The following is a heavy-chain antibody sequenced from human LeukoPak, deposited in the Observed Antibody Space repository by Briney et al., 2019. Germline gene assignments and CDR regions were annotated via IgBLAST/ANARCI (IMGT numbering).Heavy chain of an antibody. Sequence: PSETLSLTCTVSGGSISSSSYYWGWIHQPPGKGLEWIGSIYYSGSTYYNPSLKSRVTISVDTSKNQFSLKLSSVTAADTAVYYCAKTSSSGLAGTDYWGQGTLVTVSS. CDR3: AKTSSSGLAGTDY. J-gene: IGHJ4*02. D-gene: IGHD6-19*01. CDR1: GGSISSSSYY. V-gene: IGHV4-39*07. CDR2: IYYSGST.